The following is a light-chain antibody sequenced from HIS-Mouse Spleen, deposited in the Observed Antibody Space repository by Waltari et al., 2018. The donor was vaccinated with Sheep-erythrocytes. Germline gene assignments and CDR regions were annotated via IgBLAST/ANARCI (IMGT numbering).Light chain of an antibody. CDR2: DVS. J-gene: IGLJ1*01. Sequence: QSALTQPRSVSASPGHSVTISVTGTSSDVGGHNYLSRYQQHPGKAPKLMIYDVSKRPSGVPDRFSGSKSGNTASLTISGLQAEDEADYYCCSYAGSYNHVFATGTKVTVL. CDR3: CSYAGSYNHV. CDR1: SSDVGGHNY. V-gene: IGLV2-11*01.